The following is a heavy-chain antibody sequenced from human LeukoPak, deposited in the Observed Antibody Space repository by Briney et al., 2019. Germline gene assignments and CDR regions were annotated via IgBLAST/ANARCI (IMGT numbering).Heavy chain of an antibody. D-gene: IGHD1-14*01. CDR1: GFTFGGYG. V-gene: IGHV3-33*01. J-gene: IGHJ4*02. CDR3: TRYNNDHFDY. CDR2: AYDGSRA. Sequence: GGSLRLSCAGSGFTFGGYGMHWFRQTPGKGLEWVAVAYDGSRAFYADSVKGRFTISRDNSKNTMSVQMDDLRAEDTAVYYCTRYNNDHFDYRGQGTLVTVSS.